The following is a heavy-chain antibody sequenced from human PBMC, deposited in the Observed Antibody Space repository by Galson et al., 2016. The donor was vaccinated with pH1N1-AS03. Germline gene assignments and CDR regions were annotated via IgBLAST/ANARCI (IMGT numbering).Heavy chain of an antibody. V-gene: IGHV3-33*06. J-gene: IGHJ4*02. CDR1: GFIFSSYR. CDR2: IWFDGNDK. CDR3: AKMEGSNNFYYFDY. Sequence: SLRLSCAASGFIFSSYRMYWVRQAPGKGLEWVAVIWFDGNDKYYADSVKGRFTISRDNSKNTLYLQMNSLRAEDTAVYYCAKMEGSNNFYYFDYWGQGTPVTVSS. D-gene: IGHD1-20*01.